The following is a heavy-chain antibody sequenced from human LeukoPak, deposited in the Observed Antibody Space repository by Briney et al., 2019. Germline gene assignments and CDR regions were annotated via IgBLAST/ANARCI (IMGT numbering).Heavy chain of an antibody. D-gene: IGHD4-17*01. V-gene: IGHV4-59*11. CDR1: AASFSSHY. Sequence: SETLSLTCAVSAASFSSHYWTWIRQSPGKGLEWIGYISYIGSTNYNPSLKSRVTISIDTSRNQFSLKLRSATAADTAVYYCARDLVTVTKGFDIWGQGTMVSVSS. CDR3: ARDLVTVTKGFDI. J-gene: IGHJ3*02. CDR2: ISYIGST.